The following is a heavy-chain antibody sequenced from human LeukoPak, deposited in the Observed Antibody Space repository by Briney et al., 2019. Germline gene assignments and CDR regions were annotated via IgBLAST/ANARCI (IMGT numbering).Heavy chain of an antibody. V-gene: IGHV4-59*01. Sequence: PPETLSLTCTISDDSIYDYYWSWLRQPPGKGLEWIGYIYYSGSTNYNPSLTSRVTMSVDTSKNQFSLKLSSVTAADTAVYYCARVCPYTSGWYAFDYWGQGTLVTVSS. CDR3: ARVCPYTSGWYAFDY. CDR2: IYYSGST. D-gene: IGHD6-19*01. CDR1: DDSIYDYY. J-gene: IGHJ4*02.